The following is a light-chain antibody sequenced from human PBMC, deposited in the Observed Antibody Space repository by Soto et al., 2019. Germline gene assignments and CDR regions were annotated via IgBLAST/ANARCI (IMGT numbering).Light chain of an antibody. V-gene: IGKV3-20*01. CDR1: QSVTSNS. CDR2: DAS. CDR3: QQFGASPGT. Sequence: EIVLTQSPGTLSLSPWSRATLSCRASQSVTSNSLAWYQHKLGNAPRLLIYDASSRATGIPDRFSGSGSGTDFTLTISRLEPEDFAVYFCQQFGASPGTFGPGTKVDIK. J-gene: IGKJ3*01.